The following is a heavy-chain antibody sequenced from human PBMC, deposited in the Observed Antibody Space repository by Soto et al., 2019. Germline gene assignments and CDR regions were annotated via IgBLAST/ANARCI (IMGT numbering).Heavy chain of an antibody. CDR1: VFTFSNYG. D-gene: IGHD3-22*01. V-gene: IGHV3-23*01. CDR2: ISGSGADT. CDR3: AKGSPDSRGYHFFFYS. Sequence: EVQLLESWGGLVQPGGSLRLSCAASVFTFSNYGMSWVRQAPGKVLDCISAISGSGADTKYADSVKGRFTISRDNSKITLFLQMNSLRAEDTAVYYCAKGSPDSRGYHFFFYSWGQGTLVTVSS. J-gene: IGHJ4*02.